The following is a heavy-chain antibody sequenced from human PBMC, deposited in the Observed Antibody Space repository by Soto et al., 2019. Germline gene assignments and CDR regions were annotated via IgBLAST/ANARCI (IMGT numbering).Heavy chain of an antibody. D-gene: IGHD1-1*01. CDR3: ARSWLGHQVHWFDF. V-gene: IGHV4-59*08. Sequence: SETLSLTCTVSGGSISSYYWSWIRQPPGKGLEWIGYIYYSGSTNYNPSLKSRLTISVDTSKSQLSLKLSSVTAADTAVYYCARSWLGHQVHWFDFWGQGTLVTVSS. J-gene: IGHJ5*01. CDR2: IYYSGST. CDR1: GGSISSYY.